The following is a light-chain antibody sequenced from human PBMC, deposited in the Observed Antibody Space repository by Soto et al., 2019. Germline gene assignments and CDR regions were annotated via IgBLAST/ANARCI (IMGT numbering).Light chain of an antibody. V-gene: IGKV3-20*01. CDR2: GAS. Sequence: DIVLTQSPGTLSLSPWERATLSCRASRSVSNNYFAWFQQKPGQAPRLLIYGASSRASGTPDRFSGSGSGTDFTLTISRLEPEDSAVYYCQQYGSSRALTFGGGTKVDIK. J-gene: IGKJ4*01. CDR1: RSVSNNY. CDR3: QQYGSSRALT.